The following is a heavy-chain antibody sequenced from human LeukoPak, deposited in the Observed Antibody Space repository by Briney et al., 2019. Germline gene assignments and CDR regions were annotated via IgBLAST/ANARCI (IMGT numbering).Heavy chain of an antibody. CDR3: AREPAGYSYDY. D-gene: IGHD5-18*01. J-gene: IGHJ4*02. Sequence: ASVKVSCKASGYTFTSYYMHWVRQAPGQGLEWMGIINPSGGSTSYAQKFQGRVTMTRDTSTSTVYMELSSLRSEETAVYYYAREPAGYSYDYWGQGTLVTVSS. CDR2: INPSGGST. V-gene: IGHV1-46*01. CDR1: GYTFTSYY.